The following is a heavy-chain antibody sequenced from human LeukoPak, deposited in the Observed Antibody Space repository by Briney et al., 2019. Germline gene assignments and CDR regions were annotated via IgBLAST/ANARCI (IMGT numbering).Heavy chain of an antibody. J-gene: IGHJ5*01. D-gene: IGHD4-17*01. CDR1: GYTFTTYN. CDR3: ARLYGDYRQYFLDS. Sequence: ASVKVSCKASGYTFTTYNINWVRQAPGQGLEWMGWIRTFSGNTKFPQKFQDRVTMTADASTSTAYMELRSLRSDDTAIYYCARLYGDYRQYFLDSWGQGTLVTVSS. V-gene: IGHV1-18*01. CDR2: IRTFSGNT.